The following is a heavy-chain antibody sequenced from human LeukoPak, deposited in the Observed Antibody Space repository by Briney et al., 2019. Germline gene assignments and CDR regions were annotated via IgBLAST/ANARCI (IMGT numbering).Heavy chain of an antibody. CDR3: ARPLNFGSGSPPGY. Sequence: PSGTLSLTCAVSGGSISSSNWWSWVRQPPGKGLEWIGSLSYSGSTYYNPSLRSRVSTSVDTSKNQFSLTLSSVTAADTAVYYCARPLNFGSGSPPGYWGQGILVTVSS. J-gene: IGHJ4*02. V-gene: IGHV4-4*02. D-gene: IGHD3-10*01. CDR1: GGSISSSNW. CDR2: LSYSGST.